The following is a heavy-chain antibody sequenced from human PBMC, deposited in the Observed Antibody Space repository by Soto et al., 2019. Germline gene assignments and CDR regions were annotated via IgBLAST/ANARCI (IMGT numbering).Heavy chain of an antibody. Sequence: SETLSLTCAVYCGSFSGYYWSWIRQPPGKGLEWIGYVSSTGNTNYNPSLKSRVTLSLDTSTNEVSLSLASVTAADAAVYFCARFLPPRKSYDSNPGWFDPWGQGILVTVSS. CDR2: VSSTGNT. CDR1: CGSFSGYY. CDR3: ARFLPPRKSYDSNPGWFDP. D-gene: IGHD3-22*01. J-gene: IGHJ5*02. V-gene: IGHV4-34*11.